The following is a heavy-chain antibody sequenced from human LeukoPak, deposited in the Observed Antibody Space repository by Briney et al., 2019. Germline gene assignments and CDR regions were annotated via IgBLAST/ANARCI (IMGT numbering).Heavy chain of an antibody. D-gene: IGHD5-18*01. CDR1: GYTFTSYA. J-gene: IGHJ6*03. V-gene: IGHV7-4-1*02. CDR3: ARSVSQYSYGGYYYYYYYMDV. CDR2: INTNTGNP. Sequence: ASVKVSCKASGYTFTSYAMNWVRQAPGQGLEWMGWINTNTGNPTYAQGFTGRFVFSLDTSVSTAYLQISSLKAEDTAVYYCARSVSQYSYGGYYYYYYYMDVWGKGTTVTVSS.